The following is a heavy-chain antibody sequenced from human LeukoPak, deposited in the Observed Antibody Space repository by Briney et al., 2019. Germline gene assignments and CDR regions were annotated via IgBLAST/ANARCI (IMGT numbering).Heavy chain of an antibody. CDR1: GFTFSSYA. V-gene: IGHV3-23*01. CDR2: ISGSGGST. CDR3: NSAGSYSSSWYYYYYYMDV. Sequence: SEGSLRLSCAASGFTFSSYAMSWVRQAPGKGLEWVSAISGSGGSTYYADSVKGRFTISRDNSKNTMYLQMNSLRAEDTAVYYCNSAGSYSSSWYYYYYYMDVWGKGTTVTVSS. D-gene: IGHD6-13*01. J-gene: IGHJ6*03.